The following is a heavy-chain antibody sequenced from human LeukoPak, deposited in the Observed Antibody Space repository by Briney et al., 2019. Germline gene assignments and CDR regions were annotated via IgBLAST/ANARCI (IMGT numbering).Heavy chain of an antibody. D-gene: IGHD2-2*01. CDR1: GFTVSSNY. V-gene: IGHV3-53*01. CDR3: ARQYCSSTSCYPNWFDP. J-gene: IGHJ5*02. CDR2: IYSGGST. Sequence: GGSLRLSCAASGFTVSSNYMSWVRQAPGKGLEWVSVIYSGGSTYYADSVKGRFTISRDNSKNTLYLQMNSLRAEDTAVYYCARQYCSSTSCYPNWFDPWGQGTLVTVSS.